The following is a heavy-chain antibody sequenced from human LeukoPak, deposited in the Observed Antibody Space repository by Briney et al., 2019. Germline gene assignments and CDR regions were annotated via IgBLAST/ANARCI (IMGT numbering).Heavy chain of an antibody. D-gene: IGHD5-18*01. Sequence: GGSLRLSCAASGFTFSSYAMSWVRQAPGKGLEWVSAISGSGGSTYYADSVKGRFTISRDNSKNTLYLQMNSLRAEDTALYYCARVSLVYTAVDYWGQGTLVTVSS. CDR1: GFTFSSYA. CDR3: ARVSLVYTAVDY. J-gene: IGHJ4*02. CDR2: ISGSGGST. V-gene: IGHV3-23*01.